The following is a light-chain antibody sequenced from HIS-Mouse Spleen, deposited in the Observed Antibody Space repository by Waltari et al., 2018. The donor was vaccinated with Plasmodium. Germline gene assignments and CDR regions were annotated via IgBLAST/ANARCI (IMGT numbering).Light chain of an antibody. V-gene: IGKV3-20*01. CDR2: GAS. Sequence: EIVMTQSPATLSVSPGERATLSCRASQSVSSNLAWYQQNPGQAPRLLIYGASTRATGIPDRFSGSGSGTDFTLTISRLEPEDFAVYYCQQYGSSPYTFGQGTKLEIK. J-gene: IGKJ2*01. CDR3: QQYGSSPYT. CDR1: QSVSSN.